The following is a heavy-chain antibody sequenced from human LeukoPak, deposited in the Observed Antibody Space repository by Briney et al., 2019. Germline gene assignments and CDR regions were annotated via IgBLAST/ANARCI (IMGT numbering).Heavy chain of an antibody. J-gene: IGHJ4*02. V-gene: IGHV3-48*01. CDR2: ISSSSSTI. Sequence: GGSLRLSCAASGFTFSSYSMNWVRQAPGKGLEWVSYISSSSSTIYYADSVKGRFTISRDNSKNTLYLQMNSLRAEDTAVYYCAKVLGVGDPPPFDYWGQGTLVTASS. D-gene: IGHD4-17*01. CDR3: AKVLGVGDPPPFDY. CDR1: GFTFSSYS.